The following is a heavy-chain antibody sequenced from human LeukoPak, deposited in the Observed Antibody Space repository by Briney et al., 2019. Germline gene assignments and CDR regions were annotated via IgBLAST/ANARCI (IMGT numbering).Heavy chain of an antibody. CDR1: GFTFSSYW. CDR2: IKQDGSEK. D-gene: IGHD2-2*02. J-gene: IGHJ6*03. CDR3: ARLGVEYQLVYQYYYYMDV. Sequence: GGSLRLSCAASGFTFSSYWMSWVRQAPGKWLEWVANIKQDGSEKYYVDSVKGRLTISRDNAKNSLYLQMNSLRAEDTAVYHCARLGVEYQLVYQYYYYMDVWGKGTTVTVSS. V-gene: IGHV3-7*01.